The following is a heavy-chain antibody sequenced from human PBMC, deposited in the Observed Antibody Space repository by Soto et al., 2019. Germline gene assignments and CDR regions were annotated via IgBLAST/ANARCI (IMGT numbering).Heavy chain of an antibody. D-gene: IGHD6-19*01. V-gene: IGHV1-69*13. J-gene: IGHJ4*02. Sequence: VKVSCKASGGTFSSYAISWVRQAPGQGLEWMGGIIPIFGTANYAQKFQGRVTITADESTSTAYMELSSLRSEDTAVYYCAREHRHSSGWYCDYWGQGTLVTVSS. CDR1: GGTFSSYA. CDR3: AREHRHSSGWYCDY. CDR2: IIPIFGTA.